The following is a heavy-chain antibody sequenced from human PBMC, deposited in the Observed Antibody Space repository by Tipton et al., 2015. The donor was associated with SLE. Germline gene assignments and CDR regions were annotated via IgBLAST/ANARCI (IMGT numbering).Heavy chain of an antibody. D-gene: IGHD3-3*01. CDR2: IFVSGVT. CDR3: AKDSGDYDFGQDP. J-gene: IGHJ5*02. Sequence: TLSLTCAVYGGSFSGYYWSWIRQPAGEGLEWIGRIFVSGVTNYNPSLKSRVSISIDTSKNQFSLKLSSVTAADTAVYYCAKDSGDYDFGQDPWGRGTLVTVSS. V-gene: IGHV4-4*07. CDR1: GGSFSGYY.